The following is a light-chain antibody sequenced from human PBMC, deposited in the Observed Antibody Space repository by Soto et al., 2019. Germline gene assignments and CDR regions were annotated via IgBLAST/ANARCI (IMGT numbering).Light chain of an antibody. J-gene: IGKJ1*01. CDR2: GAS. CDR3: QQCNNWPTWT. V-gene: IGKV3-15*01. Sequence: EIVMTQSPGTLSVSPGERAILSCRASQSVSSNLAWYQQKPGQAPRLLIYGASTRATGIPARFSGSGSGTEITLTISSLQSEDFALYYCQQCNNWPTWTFGQGTNVEIK. CDR1: QSVSSN.